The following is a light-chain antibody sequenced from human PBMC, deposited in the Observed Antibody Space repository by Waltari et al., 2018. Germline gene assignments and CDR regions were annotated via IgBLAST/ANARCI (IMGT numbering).Light chain of an antibody. CDR1: SSAVGGYNY. V-gene: IGLV2-11*01. CDR3: CSYAGSYVV. J-gene: IGLJ2*01. Sequence: QSALTQPRSVSGSPGQSVTISGTGTSSAVGGYNYVSWYQQHPGKAPKLMIYDVSKRPSGVPDRFSGSKSGNTASLTISGLQAEDEADYYCCSYAGSYVVFGGGTKLTVL. CDR2: DVS.